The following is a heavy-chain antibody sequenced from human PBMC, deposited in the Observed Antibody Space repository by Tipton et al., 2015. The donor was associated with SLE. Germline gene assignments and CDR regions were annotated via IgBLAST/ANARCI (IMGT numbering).Heavy chain of an antibody. V-gene: IGHV3-21*03. D-gene: IGHD3-3*01. CDR3: ARDPYDFWSGFWGDFNGLDV. J-gene: IGHJ6*02. CDR2: ISSDSDYI. CDR1: GFTFSTFA. Sequence: SLRLSCAASGFTFSTFAMNWVRQAPGKGLEWVSSISSDSDYIYYADSVKGRFTISRDNAKSSLYLQMNSLRAEDTAVYYCARDPYDFWSGFWGDFNGLDVWGQGTTVTVSS.